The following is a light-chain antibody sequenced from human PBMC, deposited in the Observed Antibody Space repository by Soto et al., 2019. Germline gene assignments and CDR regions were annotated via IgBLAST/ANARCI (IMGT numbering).Light chain of an antibody. V-gene: IGLV3-21*02. CDR3: QVWDSSSDHWV. J-gene: IGLJ3*02. CDR2: DDR. CDR1: NIGGRS. Sequence: SYELTQPPSVSVAPGQTARITCGGSNIGGRSVQWYQQKPGQAPILVVYDDRDRPSGIPERFSGSNSGNTATLTISRVEVGDEADYYCQVWDSSSDHWVFGGGTKLTVL.